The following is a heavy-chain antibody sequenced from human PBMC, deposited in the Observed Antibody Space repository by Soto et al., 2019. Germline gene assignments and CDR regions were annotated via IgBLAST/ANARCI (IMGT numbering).Heavy chain of an antibody. D-gene: IGHD6-13*01. V-gene: IGHV1-46*01. J-gene: IGHJ5*02. Sequence: ASVKVSCKASGYTFTSYYMHWVRQAPGQGLERMGIINPSGGSTYYVQKFQGRVTMTRDTSTSTVYMELSSLTSDDTAVYYCARVFKRGKAWFHWFDPWGQGTLVTVSS. CDR1: GYTFTSYY. CDR2: INPSGGST. CDR3: ARVFKRGKAWFHWFDP.